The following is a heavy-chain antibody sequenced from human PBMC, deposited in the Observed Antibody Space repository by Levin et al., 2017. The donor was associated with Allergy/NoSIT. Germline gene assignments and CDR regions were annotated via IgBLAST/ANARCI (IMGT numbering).Heavy chain of an antibody. J-gene: IGHJ3*02. CDR3: TAHYGSGSYYEPHDAFDI. V-gene: IGHV3-15*01. CDR2: IKSKTDGGTT. D-gene: IGHD3-10*01. Sequence: SCAASGFTFSNAWMSWVRQAPGKGLEWVGRIKSKTDGGTTDYAAPVKGRFTISRDDSKNTLYLQMNSLKTEDTAVYYCTAHYGSGSYYEPHDAFDIWGQGTMVTVSS. CDR1: GFTFSNAW.